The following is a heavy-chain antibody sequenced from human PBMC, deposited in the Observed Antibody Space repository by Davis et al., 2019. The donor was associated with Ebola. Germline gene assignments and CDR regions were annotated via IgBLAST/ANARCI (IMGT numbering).Heavy chain of an antibody. CDR1: GGSISSHY. Sequence: SETLSLTCTVSGGSISSHYWSWIRQSPEKGLEWIGYVYFSGSTNYNPSLKSRVTISVDSSKKQFSLNLRSVTAADTAVYYCARERRYYYDSSGYYVRKWFDPWGQGTLVTVSS. J-gene: IGHJ5*02. D-gene: IGHD3-22*01. CDR3: ARERRYYYDSSGYYVRKWFDP. V-gene: IGHV4-59*11. CDR2: VYFSGST.